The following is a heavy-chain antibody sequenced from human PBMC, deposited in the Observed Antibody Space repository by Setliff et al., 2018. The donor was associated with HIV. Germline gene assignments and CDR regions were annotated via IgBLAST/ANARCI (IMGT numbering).Heavy chain of an antibody. CDR1: GYTFTSYA. V-gene: IGHV1-2*02. J-gene: IGHJ3*02. Sequence: ASVKVSCKAFGYTFTSYALNWVRQAPGQGLEWMGWINPNSGGTNYAQKFQGRVNMTRDTSISTTYMELSRLRSDDTAVYYCARDPGYKSTWYGVFDIWGQGTMVTVSS. D-gene: IGHD6-13*01. CDR3: ARDPGYKSTWYGVFDI. CDR2: INPNSGGT.